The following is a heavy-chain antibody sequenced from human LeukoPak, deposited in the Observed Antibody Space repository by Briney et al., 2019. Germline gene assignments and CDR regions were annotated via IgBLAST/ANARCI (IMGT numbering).Heavy chain of an antibody. Sequence: SETLSLTCTVSGGSISNYYWSWIRQPPGKGLEWIGYIYYSGSTNYNPSLKSRVTISVDTSKNQFSLKLSSVTAADTAVYYCARDIVVVPAASAESNWYFDLWGRGTLVTVSS. CDR1: GGSISNYY. V-gene: IGHV4-59*12. D-gene: IGHD2-2*01. CDR2: IYYSGST. CDR3: ARDIVVVPAASAESNWYFDL. J-gene: IGHJ2*01.